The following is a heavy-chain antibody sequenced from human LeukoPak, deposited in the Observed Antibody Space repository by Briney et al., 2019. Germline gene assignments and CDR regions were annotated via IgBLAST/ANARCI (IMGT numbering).Heavy chain of an antibody. Sequence: GGSLRLSCAVSGFTVSNIYMSWVRQAPGKGLEWVSYISSSSSTIYYADSVKGRFTISRDNAKNSLYLQMNSLRAEDTAVYYCARLDRSAGFDYWGQGTLVTVSS. V-gene: IGHV3-48*01. CDR3: ARLDRSAGFDY. CDR2: ISSSSSTI. CDR1: GFTVSNIY. J-gene: IGHJ4*02. D-gene: IGHD3/OR15-3a*01.